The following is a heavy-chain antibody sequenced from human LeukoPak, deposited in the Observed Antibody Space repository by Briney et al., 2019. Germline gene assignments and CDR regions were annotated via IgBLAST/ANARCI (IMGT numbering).Heavy chain of an antibody. V-gene: IGHV3-23*01. D-gene: IGHD6-6*01. CDR2: ISGSGGST. J-gene: IGHJ4*02. CDR1: GFTFSSYA. Sequence: GGSLRLSCAASGFTFSSYAMSWVRQAPGKGLEWVSAISGSGGSTYCADSVKGRFTISRDNSKNTLYLQMNSLRAEDTAVYYCAKGWQLPYYFDYWGQGTLVTVSS. CDR3: AKGWQLPYYFDY.